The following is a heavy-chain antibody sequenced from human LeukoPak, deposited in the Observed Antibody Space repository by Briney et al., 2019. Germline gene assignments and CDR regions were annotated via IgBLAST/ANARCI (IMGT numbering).Heavy chain of an antibody. Sequence: SETLSLTCTVSGSSISSSSYYWGWIRQPPGKGLEWIGSIYYSGSTYYNPSLKSRVTISVDTSKNQFSLKLSSVTAADTAAYYCARIPIAARFGVVDYWGQGTLVTVSS. CDR1: GSSISSSSYY. CDR3: ARIPIAARFGVVDY. CDR2: IYYSGST. D-gene: IGHD6-6*01. J-gene: IGHJ4*02. V-gene: IGHV4-39*01.